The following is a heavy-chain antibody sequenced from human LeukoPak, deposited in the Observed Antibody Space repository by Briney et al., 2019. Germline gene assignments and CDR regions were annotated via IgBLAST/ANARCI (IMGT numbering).Heavy chain of an antibody. CDR3: AIPRWDSSGYYYD. J-gene: IGHJ4*02. CDR2: IIPILGIA. D-gene: IGHD3-22*01. CDR1: GGTFSSYA. Sequence: ASVTVSCKASGGTFSSYAISWVRQAPGQGLEWMGRIIPILGIANYAQKFQGRVTITADKSTSTAYMELSSLRSEDTAVYYCAIPRWDSSGYYYDWGQGTLVTVSS. V-gene: IGHV1-69*04.